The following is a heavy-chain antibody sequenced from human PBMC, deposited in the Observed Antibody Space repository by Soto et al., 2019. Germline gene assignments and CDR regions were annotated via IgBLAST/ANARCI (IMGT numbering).Heavy chain of an antibody. V-gene: IGHV1-69*12. D-gene: IGHD1-20*01. J-gene: IGHJ4*02. Sequence: QVQLVQSGAEVKKPGSSVKVSCKASGGTFSNYAISWVRQAPGQGLEWMGGIIPIFGTANYAQKFQVRVTITADESTRTAYMELSRLRSEDTAVYYCARNNGYLDYWGQGTLVTVSS. CDR3: ARNNGYLDY. CDR1: GGTFSNYA. CDR2: IIPIFGTA.